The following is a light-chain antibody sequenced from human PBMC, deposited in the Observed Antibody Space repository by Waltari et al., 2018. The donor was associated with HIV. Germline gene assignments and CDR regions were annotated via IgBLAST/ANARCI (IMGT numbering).Light chain of an antibody. Sequence: QSVLTQPPSVSGAPGQRVTISCTGSTSNIGADSYVHWYQQIPGTAPKLLIAGNKNRPSGVPDRFSASKSGTSASLTITGLQAEDEADYFCQSYDITLSASVVFGGGTKLTVL. CDR3: QSYDITLSASVV. V-gene: IGLV1-40*01. CDR1: TSNIGADSY. J-gene: IGLJ2*01. CDR2: GNK.